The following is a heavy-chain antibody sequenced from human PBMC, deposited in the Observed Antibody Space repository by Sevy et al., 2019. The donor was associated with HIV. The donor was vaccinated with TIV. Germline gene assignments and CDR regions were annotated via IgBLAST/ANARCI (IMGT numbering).Heavy chain of an antibody. J-gene: IGHJ4*02. Sequence: GGSLRLSCAASGFTFSSYAMNWVRQAPGKGLEWVSSINAISSNIYYADSVKGGFTISRDNAENSLYLQMNSVRAEDTAVYSCARDLTNGGHAVYAYWGQGTLVTASS. CDR3: ARDLTNGGHAVYAY. V-gene: IGHV3-21*01. D-gene: IGHD2-8*01. CDR1: GFTFSSYA. CDR2: INAISSNI.